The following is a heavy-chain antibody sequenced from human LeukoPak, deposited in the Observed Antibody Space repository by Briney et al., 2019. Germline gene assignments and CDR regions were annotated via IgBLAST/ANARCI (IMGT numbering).Heavy chain of an antibody. CDR1: RFSFSDHY. J-gene: IGHJ4*02. V-gene: IGHV3-72*01. CDR2: SRIKADGHIT. Sequence: GGCLRLSSAVSRFSFSDHYLDGVPQTPGRGLEGVGRSRIKADGHITQYAASVKDRFTISRGESKDSLHLQMNRLQTEDTAVYYCVRGLNSFDLWGQGNPVTVSS. CDR3: VRGLNSFDL.